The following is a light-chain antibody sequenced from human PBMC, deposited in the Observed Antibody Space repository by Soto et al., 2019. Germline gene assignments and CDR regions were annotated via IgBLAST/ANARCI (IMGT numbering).Light chain of an antibody. J-gene: IGKJ1*01. CDR3: QQSYSTPPWT. V-gene: IGKV1-39*01. CDR2: AAS. CDR1: QSISSY. Sequence: DVQMTQSPSALSASVGDRVTITCLASQSISSYLNWYQQKPGKAPKLLIYAASSLQSGVPSRFSGSGSGTDFTLTISSLQPEDFATYYCQQSYSTPPWTFGQGTKVDNK.